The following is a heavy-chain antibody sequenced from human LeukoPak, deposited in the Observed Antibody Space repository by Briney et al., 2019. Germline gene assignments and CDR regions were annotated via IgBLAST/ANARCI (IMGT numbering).Heavy chain of an antibody. CDR3: AKGDPFRAGWFDP. CDR2: INHSGST. Sequence: SETLSLTCAVYGGSFSGYYWSWIRQPPGKGLEWIGEINHSGSTNYNPSLKSRVTMSVDTSKNQFSLKLSSVTAADTAVYYCAKGDPFRAGWFDPWGQGILVTVSS. CDR1: GGSFSGYY. J-gene: IGHJ5*02. V-gene: IGHV4-34*01. D-gene: IGHD6-13*01.